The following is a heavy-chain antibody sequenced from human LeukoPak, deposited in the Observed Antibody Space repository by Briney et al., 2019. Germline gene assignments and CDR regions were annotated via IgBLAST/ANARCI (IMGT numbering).Heavy chain of an antibody. CDR3: ARAPYYDFWSGYPTSHWYFDL. CDR1: GGSISSYY. Sequence: PSETLSLTCTVSGGSISSYYWSWIRQPAGKGLEWIGRIYTSGSTNYNPSLKSRVTMSVDTSKNQFSLKLSSVTAADTAVYYCARAPYYDFWSGYPTSHWYFDLWGRGTLVTVSS. D-gene: IGHD3-3*01. J-gene: IGHJ2*01. CDR2: IYTSGST. V-gene: IGHV4-4*07.